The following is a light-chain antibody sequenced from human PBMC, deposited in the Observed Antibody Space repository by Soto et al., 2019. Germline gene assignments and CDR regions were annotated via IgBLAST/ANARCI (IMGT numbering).Light chain of an antibody. CDR1: QSVDSN. CDR3: QQYNDWPLT. CDR2: GAS. Sequence: EIVMTQSPATLSVSPGDGATLSCRASQSVDSNLAWYQQKPGQTPRLLMYGASTRPTGIPARFSGSGSGTELTITIISLQSEDSEVYYGQQYNDWPLTFGGGTKVDIK. V-gene: IGKV3D-15*01. J-gene: IGKJ4*01.